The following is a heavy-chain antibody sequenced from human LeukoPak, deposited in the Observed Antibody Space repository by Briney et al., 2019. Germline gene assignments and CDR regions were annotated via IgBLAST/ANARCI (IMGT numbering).Heavy chain of an antibody. D-gene: IGHD6-13*01. V-gene: IGHV3-23*01. Sequence: GGSLRLSCAASGFTFSSYAMSWVRQAPGKGLEWVSAISGSGGSTYYADSVKGRFTISRDDSKNTLYLQMNSLRAEDTAIYYCAKDRSSSQHHYHSLDVWGQGTTVTVSS. J-gene: IGHJ6*02. CDR2: ISGSGGST. CDR3: AKDRSSSQHHYHSLDV. CDR1: GFTFSSYA.